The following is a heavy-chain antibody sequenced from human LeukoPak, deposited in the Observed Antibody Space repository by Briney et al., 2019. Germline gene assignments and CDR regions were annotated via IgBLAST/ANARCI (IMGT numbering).Heavy chain of an antibody. J-gene: IGHJ4*02. CDR1: GGSLSSGGYY. V-gene: IGHV4-31*03. Sequence: SQTLSLTCTVSGGSLSSGGYYWSWIRQHPRKGLEWLGYIYYSGSTYYNPSLKSRVTISVDTSKNQFSLKLSSVTAADTAVYYCARHASHYCGGDCYYFDYWGQGTLVTVS. D-gene: IGHD2-21*02. CDR2: IYYSGST. CDR3: ARHASHYCGGDCYYFDY.